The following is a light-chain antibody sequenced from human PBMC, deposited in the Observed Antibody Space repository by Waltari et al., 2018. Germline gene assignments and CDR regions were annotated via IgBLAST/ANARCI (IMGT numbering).Light chain of an antibody. Sequence: QSVLTQPPSASGTPGQRVTISCSGSSSNIGSNYVYWYQQPRGTAPKLLSYRNHQRPSGGPDRFSGSKAGTSASLAISGLRSGDEADYYCAAWDDSLSGPVFGGGTKLTVL. V-gene: IGLV1-47*01. CDR2: RNH. CDR1: SSNIGSNY. CDR3: AAWDDSLSGPV. J-gene: IGLJ2*01.